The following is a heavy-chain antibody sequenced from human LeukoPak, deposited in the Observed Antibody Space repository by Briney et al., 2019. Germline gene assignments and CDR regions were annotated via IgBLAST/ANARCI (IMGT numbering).Heavy chain of an antibody. D-gene: IGHD3-10*01. V-gene: IGHV1-2*02. CDR3: ARDVGFGEILNWFDP. J-gene: IGHJ5*02. CDR2: INTNKGVT. CDR1: GYTFTGYY. Sequence: GASLKPSCKASGYTFTGYYMHSVRYTHQQGHELLKCINTNKGVTMSAQKFHDVLTMTRDTSISTAYMELSRLRSDDTGVYYCARDVGFGEILNWFDPWGQGTLVTVSS.